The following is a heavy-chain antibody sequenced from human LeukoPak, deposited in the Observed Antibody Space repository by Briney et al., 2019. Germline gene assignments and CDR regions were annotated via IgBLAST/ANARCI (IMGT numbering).Heavy chain of an antibody. CDR1: GGSISSYY. J-gene: IGHJ3*02. Sequence: SETLSLTCTVSGGSISSYYWSWIRQPPGKGLEWIGYIYYSGSTSYNPSLKSRVTISVDTSKNQFSLKLSSVTAADTAVYYCAGSGYLDAFDIWGQGTMVTVSS. D-gene: IGHD3-3*01. V-gene: IGHV4-59*01. CDR3: AGSGYLDAFDI. CDR2: IYYSGST.